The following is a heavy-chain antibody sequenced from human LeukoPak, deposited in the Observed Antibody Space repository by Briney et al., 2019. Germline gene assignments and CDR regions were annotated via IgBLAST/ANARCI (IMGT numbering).Heavy chain of an antibody. Sequence: SETLSLTCTVSGGSISSSSYYWGWIRQPPGKGLEWIGSIYYSGSTYYNPSLKSRVTISVDTSKNQFSLKLSSVTAADTAVYYCARHFSSRNTVPTEPLDYWGQGTLVTVSS. CDR2: IYYSGST. V-gene: IGHV4-39*01. CDR3: ARHFSSRNTVPTEPLDY. J-gene: IGHJ4*02. D-gene: IGHD4-17*01. CDR1: GGSISSSSYY.